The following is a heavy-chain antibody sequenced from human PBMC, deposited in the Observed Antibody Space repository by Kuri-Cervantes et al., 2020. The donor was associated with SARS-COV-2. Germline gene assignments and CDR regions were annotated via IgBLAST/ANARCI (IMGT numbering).Heavy chain of an antibody. J-gene: IGHJ4*02. CDR1: GFTFSSYA. D-gene: IGHD6-6*01. Sequence: LRLSCAASGFTFSSYAMSWVRQAPGKGLEWIGYIYHSGSTYYNPSLKSRVTISVDRSKNQFSLKLSSVAAADTAVYYCARRESSRAVDYWGQGTLVTVSS. V-gene: IGHV4-30-2*01. CDR3: ARRESSRAVDY. CDR2: IYHSGST.